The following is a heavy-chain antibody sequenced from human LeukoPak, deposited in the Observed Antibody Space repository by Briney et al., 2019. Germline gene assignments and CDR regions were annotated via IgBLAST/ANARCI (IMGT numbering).Heavy chain of an antibody. Sequence: SETLSLTCTVSGGSISSYYWSWIRQPPGKGLEWIGYIYYSGSTNYNPSLKSRVTISVDTSNNQFSLKLSSVTAADTAVYYCARVGAYYYYSMDVWGQGTTVTVSS. CDR1: GGSISSYY. CDR2: IYYSGST. CDR3: ARVGAYYYYSMDV. D-gene: IGHD3-16*01. J-gene: IGHJ6*02. V-gene: IGHV4-59*01.